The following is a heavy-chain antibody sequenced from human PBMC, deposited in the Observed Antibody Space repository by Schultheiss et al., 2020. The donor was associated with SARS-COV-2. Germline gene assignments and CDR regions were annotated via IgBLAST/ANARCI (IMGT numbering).Heavy chain of an antibody. J-gene: IGHJ5*02. Sequence: SETLSLTCTVSGGSISSSSYYWGWIRQPPGKGLEWIGEINHSGSTNYNPSLKSRVTISVDTSKNQFSLKLSSVTAADTAVYYCARGTFAAARLLGRHWFDPWGQGTLVTVSS. V-gene: IGHV4-39*07. CDR2: INHSGST. CDR3: ARGTFAAARLLGRHWFDP. CDR1: GGSISSSSYY. D-gene: IGHD6-6*01.